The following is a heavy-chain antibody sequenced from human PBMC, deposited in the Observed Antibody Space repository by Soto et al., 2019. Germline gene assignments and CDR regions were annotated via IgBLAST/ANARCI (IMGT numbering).Heavy chain of an antibody. V-gene: IGHV3-23*01. CDR2: ISGSGGST. J-gene: IGHJ6*03. Sequence: GGSLRLSCAASGFTFSSYAMSWVRQAPGKGLEWVSAISGSGGSTYYADSVKGRFTISRDNSKNTLYLQMNSLRAEDTAVYYCAKATDYGDSNYYYYYYMDVWGKGTTVTVSS. CDR1: GFTFSSYA. D-gene: IGHD4-17*01. CDR3: AKATDYGDSNYYYYYYMDV.